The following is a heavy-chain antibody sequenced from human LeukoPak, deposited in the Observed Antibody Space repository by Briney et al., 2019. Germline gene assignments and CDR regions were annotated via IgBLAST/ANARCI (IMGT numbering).Heavy chain of an antibody. CDR3: ARDLEDY. V-gene: IGHV3-21*01. Sequence: GGSLRLSCSASGFTFSSFAINWVRQAPGKGLEWVSSISSSSSYIYYADSVKGRFTISRDNAKNSLYLQMNSLRAEDTAVYYCARDLEDYWGQGTLVTVSS. D-gene: IGHD5-24*01. CDR1: GFTFSSFA. J-gene: IGHJ4*02. CDR2: ISSSSSYI.